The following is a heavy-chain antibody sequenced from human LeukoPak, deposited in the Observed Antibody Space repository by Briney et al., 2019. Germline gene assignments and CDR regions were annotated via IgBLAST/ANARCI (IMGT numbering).Heavy chain of an antibody. V-gene: IGHV4-30-4*01. J-gene: IGHJ6*02. D-gene: IGHD3-10*01. CDR3: AREPGSGSGVMDV. CDR2: IYYSGST. CDR1: GGSISSGDYY. Sequence: SQTLSLTCTVSGGSISSGDYYWRWIRQPPGKGLEWIGYIYYSGSTYYNPSLKSRVTISVDTSKNQFSLKLSSVTAADTAVYYCAREPGSGSGVMDVWGQGTTVTVSS.